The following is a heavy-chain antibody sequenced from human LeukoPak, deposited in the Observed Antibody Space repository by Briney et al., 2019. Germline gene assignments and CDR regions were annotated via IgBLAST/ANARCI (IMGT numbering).Heavy chain of an antibody. V-gene: IGHV3-7*01. CDR1: GFTFSSYW. CDR3: ARDKWYYDILTGYPLAY. D-gene: IGHD3-9*01. CDR2: IKQDGSEK. Sequence: GGSLRLSCAASGFTFSSYWMSWVRQAPGKGLEWVANIKQDGSEKYYVDSVKGRFTISRDNAKSSLYLQMNSLRAEDTAVYYCARDKWYYDILTGYPLAYWGKGTLVTVSS. J-gene: IGHJ4*02.